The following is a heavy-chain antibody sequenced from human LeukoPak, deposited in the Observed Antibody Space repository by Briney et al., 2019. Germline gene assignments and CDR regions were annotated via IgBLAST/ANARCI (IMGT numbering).Heavy chain of an antibody. CDR2: IDVSGDNT. J-gene: IGHJ4*02. CDR3: AKDQGWTDGSGDY. CDR1: GFSFSSYA. V-gene: IGHV3-23*01. D-gene: IGHD3-10*01. Sequence: TGGSLRLSCAASGFSFSSYAMTWVRQAPGKGLEWVSTIDVSGDNTYYADSVKGRFTISRDNSKNTLYLQMNSLRAEDTAVYYRAKDQGWTDGSGDYWGRGTLVTVSS.